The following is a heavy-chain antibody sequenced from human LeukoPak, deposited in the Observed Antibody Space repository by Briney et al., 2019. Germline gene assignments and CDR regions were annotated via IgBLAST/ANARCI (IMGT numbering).Heavy chain of an antibody. D-gene: IGHD5-24*01. CDR2: IYYSGST. CDR1: GGSISSSSYY. V-gene: IGHV4-39*07. J-gene: IGHJ4*02. CDR3: ARVEMATIWSIFDY. Sequence: SENLSLTCTVSGGSISSSSYYWGWIRQPPGKGLEWIGSIYYSGSTYYNPSLKSRVTISVDTSKNQFSLKLSSVTAADTAVYYCARVEMATIWSIFDYWGQGTLVTVSS.